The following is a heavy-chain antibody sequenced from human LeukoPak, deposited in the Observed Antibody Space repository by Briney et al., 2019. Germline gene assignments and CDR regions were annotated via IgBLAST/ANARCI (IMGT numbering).Heavy chain of an antibody. Sequence: SETLSLTCTVSGGYISSSSYFWAWIRQPPGKGLECIGSMSYSGSTYYNPSLKSRVTISVDTSKNQFSLKLSSVTAADAAVYFCASGSSGYDPWGQGTLVTVSS. V-gene: IGHV4-39*07. J-gene: IGHJ5*02. CDR3: ASGSSGYDP. D-gene: IGHD5-12*01. CDR2: MSYSGST. CDR1: GGYISSSSYF.